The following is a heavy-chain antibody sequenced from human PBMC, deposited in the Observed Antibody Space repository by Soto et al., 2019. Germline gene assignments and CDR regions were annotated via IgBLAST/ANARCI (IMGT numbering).Heavy chain of an antibody. CDR1: GFSFTAHY. Sequence: QVQLLQSGAEVRKPGASVKVSCQTSGFSFTAHYMYWVRQAPGQGLEWVGCINLNSGGANYAQKFQGWVTMTRDTSISTAYIEVTRLKSDDTAVYYCARGYSLLEDQWLADHYYFDYGGQGTLVTVSS. CDR3: ARGYSLLEDQWLADHYYFDY. J-gene: IGHJ4*02. D-gene: IGHD6-19*01. V-gene: IGHV1-2*04. CDR2: INLNSGGA.